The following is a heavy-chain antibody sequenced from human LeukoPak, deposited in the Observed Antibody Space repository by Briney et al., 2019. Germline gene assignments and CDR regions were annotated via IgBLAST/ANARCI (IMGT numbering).Heavy chain of an antibody. CDR2: ITGTGGST. Sequence: GGSLRLSCAASGFTFSSYTVSWVRQAPGKGLEWVSGITGTGGSTYYADSVKGRFTISRDNSKNTLYLQMNRLRAEDTAIYYCTKDALISYRGAWSQSDYWGQGTLVTVSS. CDR1: GFTFSSYT. CDR3: TKDALISYRGAWSQSDY. V-gene: IGHV3-23*01. D-gene: IGHD2-2*01. J-gene: IGHJ4*02.